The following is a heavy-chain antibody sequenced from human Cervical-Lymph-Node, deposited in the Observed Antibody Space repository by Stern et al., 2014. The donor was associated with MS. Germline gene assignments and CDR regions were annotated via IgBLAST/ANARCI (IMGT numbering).Heavy chain of an antibody. CDR1: GFSFSRYA. D-gene: IGHD6-13*01. Sequence: VQLVESEGGVVQPGRSLRLSCAASGFSFSRYAMHWVRQAPGQGLEWVALRWYDGSNSYYADSVTSRFTISRDNFKNTLYLQMNSLRDEDTAVYYCASAYSSSHYYFDYWGQGTLVTVSS. J-gene: IGHJ4*02. V-gene: IGHV3-33*01. CDR3: ASAYSSSHYYFDY. CDR2: RWYDGSNS.